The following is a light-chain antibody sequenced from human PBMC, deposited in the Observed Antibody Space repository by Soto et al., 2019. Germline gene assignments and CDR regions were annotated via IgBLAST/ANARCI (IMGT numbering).Light chain of an antibody. J-gene: IGLJ1*01. V-gene: IGLV2-14*01. CDR1: SSDVGAYNY. Sequence: QSVLTQPASVSGSPGQSITVSCTGTSSDVGAYNYVSWYQQHPGKAPKLMIYEVANRPSGVSNRFSGSKSGNTASLTISGLQAEDEADYYCSSYAISSTLYVFGTGTKVPVL. CDR2: EVA. CDR3: SSYAISSTLYV.